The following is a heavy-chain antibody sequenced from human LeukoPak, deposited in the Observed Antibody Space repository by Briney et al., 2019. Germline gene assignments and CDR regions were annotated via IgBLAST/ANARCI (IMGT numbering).Heavy chain of an antibody. CDR1: GYTLTELS. CDR2: FDPEDAET. D-gene: IGHD3-10*01. CDR3: ATDPFTYYYGSGSYYNA. J-gene: IGHJ5*02. Sequence: ASVKVSCKVSGYTLTELSMHWVRQAPGKGLEWMGRFDPEDAETFYAQKFQDRVTMIEDTSTDTAYMELSSLRSEDTAVYYCATDPFTYYYGSGSYYNAWGQGTLVTVSS. V-gene: IGHV1-24*01.